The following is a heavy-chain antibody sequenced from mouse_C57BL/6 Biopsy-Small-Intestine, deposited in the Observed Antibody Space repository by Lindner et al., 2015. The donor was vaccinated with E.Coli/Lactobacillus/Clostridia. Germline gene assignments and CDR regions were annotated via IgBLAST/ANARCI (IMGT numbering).Heavy chain of an antibody. Sequence: VQLQESGPVLVKPGASVKISCEASGYSFTDYFMIWVKQSHGKSLEWIGRINPYNDDTFYNQKFRDKATLTADKSSSTAYMQLSSPTSEDSAVYFCARGYGSSSCNDYWGQGTTLTVSS. CDR3: ARGYGSSSCNDY. CDR2: INPYNDDT. CDR1: GYSFTDYF. J-gene: IGHJ2*01. D-gene: IGHD1-1*01. V-gene: IGHV1-20*01.